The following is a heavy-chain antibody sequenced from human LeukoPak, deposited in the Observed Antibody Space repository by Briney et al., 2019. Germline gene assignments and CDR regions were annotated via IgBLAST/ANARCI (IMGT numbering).Heavy chain of an antibody. CDR1: GGTFSSYA. J-gene: IGHJ4*02. CDR3: AREGVGATHFDY. CDR2: IIPIFGTA. Sequence: SVKVSCKASGGTFSSYAISWVRQAPGQGLEWMGGIIPIFGTANYAQKFQGRVTITADESTSTAYIELSSLRSEDTAVYYCAREGVGATHFDYWGQGTLVTVSS. V-gene: IGHV1-69*13. D-gene: IGHD1-26*01.